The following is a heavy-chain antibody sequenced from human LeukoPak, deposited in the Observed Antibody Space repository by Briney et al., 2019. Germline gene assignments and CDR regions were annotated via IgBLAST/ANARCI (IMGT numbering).Heavy chain of an antibody. CDR3: ARHHSGSYYLFDY. CDR2: IYYSGST. CDR1: GGSISSYY. D-gene: IGHD1-26*01. J-gene: IGHJ4*02. V-gene: IGHV4-59*08. Sequence: SETLSLTCTVSGGSISSYYWSWIRQPPGKGLEWIGYIYYSGSTNYNPSLKSRVTISVDTSKNQFSLKLSSVTAADTAVYYCARHHSGSYYLFDYWGQGTLVTVSS.